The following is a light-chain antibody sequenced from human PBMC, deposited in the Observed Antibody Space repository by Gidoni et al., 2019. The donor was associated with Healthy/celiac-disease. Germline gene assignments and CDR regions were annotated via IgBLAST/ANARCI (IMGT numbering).Light chain of an antibody. CDR3: QQSYSTLIT. CDR1: QSISSY. J-gene: IGKJ5*01. CDR2: AAS. V-gene: IGKV1-39*01. Sequence: IQISRSPSSLSASVADRVTITCRASQSISSYLNWYQQKPVKAPKLLIYAASSLQSGVPSRFSGSGCGKDFTITISSLQAEDFATYYCQQSYSTLITFGQGTRLEIK.